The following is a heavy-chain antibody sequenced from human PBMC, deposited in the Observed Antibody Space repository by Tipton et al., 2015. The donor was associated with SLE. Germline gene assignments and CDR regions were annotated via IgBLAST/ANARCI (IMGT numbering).Heavy chain of an antibody. V-gene: IGHV4-59*01. CDR2: IYYSGTS. D-gene: IGHD2-15*01. CDR3: ARAEGSWDAFDI. J-gene: IGHJ3*02. Sequence: TLSLTCTVSGDSITTYYWSWIRQSPGKGLEWIGYIYYSGTSRYNPSLKSRVTISVDTSKNQFSLKLSSVTAADTAVYYCARAEGSWDAFDIWGQGTMVTVSS. CDR1: GDSITTYY.